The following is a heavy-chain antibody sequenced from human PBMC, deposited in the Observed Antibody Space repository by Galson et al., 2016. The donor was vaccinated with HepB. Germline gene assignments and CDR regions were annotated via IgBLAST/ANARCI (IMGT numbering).Heavy chain of an antibody. CDR2: ISYDGNNR. Sequence: SLRLSCATSGFTFNNYGINWVRQAPGKGLEWVAVISYDGNNRHYADAVKGRFTISRDSSTNTVYLQMNSLRADDTAVDFCARDRGLLHYYVGMDVWGQGTTGTVSS. D-gene: IGHD1-26*01. CDR3: ARDRGLLHYYVGMDV. CDR1: GFTFNNYG. J-gene: IGHJ6*02. V-gene: IGHV3-33*08.